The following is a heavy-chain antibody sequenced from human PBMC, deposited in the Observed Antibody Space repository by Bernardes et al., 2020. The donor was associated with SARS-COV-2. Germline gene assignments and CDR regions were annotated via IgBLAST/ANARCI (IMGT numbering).Heavy chain of an antibody. J-gene: IGHJ6*02. CDR2: IYSGTDI. CDR3: ARDLTIMGMDI. D-gene: IGHD5-12*01. V-gene: IGHV3-66*02. Sequence: GSLRLSCAASGFTVSNDFINWVRQAPGKGLEWVSGIYSGTDIKYADSVKGRFTISRDNSKNTVYLQMNSLRPEDTAVYYCARDLTIMGMDIWGHGTTVEVSS. CDR1: GFTVSNDF.